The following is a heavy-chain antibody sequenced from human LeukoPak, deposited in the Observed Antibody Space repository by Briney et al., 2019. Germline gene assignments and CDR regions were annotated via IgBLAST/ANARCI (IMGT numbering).Heavy chain of an antibody. Sequence: GGSLRLSCAASGFSFSSYSMNWVGQAPGKGLEWVSSISSSSSYIYYADSVKGRFTISRDNAKNSLYLQMNSLRAEDTAVYYCARAGEYQLFYCWGQGTLVTVSS. J-gene: IGHJ4*02. CDR3: ARAGEYQLFYC. D-gene: IGHD2-2*01. CDR2: ISSSSSYI. V-gene: IGHV3-21*01. CDR1: GFSFSSYS.